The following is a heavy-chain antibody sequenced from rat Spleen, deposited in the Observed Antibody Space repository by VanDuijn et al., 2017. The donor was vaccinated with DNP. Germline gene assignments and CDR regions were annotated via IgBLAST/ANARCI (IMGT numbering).Heavy chain of an antibody. Sequence: EVKLVESGGGLVQPGRSLKLSCAASGFNFNDYWMGWVRQAPGKGLEWIGEINERGNTMNFTPSLKDKFTISRDNAQNILNLQMISLGSEDTAIYYCARAVPRYFDYWGQGVLVTVSS. J-gene: IGHJ2*01. CDR3: ARAVPRYFDY. CDR2: INERGNTM. V-gene: IGHV4-2*01. CDR1: GFNFNDYW. D-gene: IGHD3-8*01.